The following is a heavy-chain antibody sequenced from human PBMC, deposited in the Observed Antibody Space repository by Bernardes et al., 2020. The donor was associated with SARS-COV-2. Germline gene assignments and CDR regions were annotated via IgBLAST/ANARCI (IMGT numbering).Heavy chain of an antibody. CDR1: GGSISSSSYY. CDR2: IYYSGST. CDR3: ARQHLGGVTIFGVVTTDRYFDY. D-gene: IGHD3-3*01. J-gene: IGHJ4*02. V-gene: IGHV4-39*01. Sequence: ETLSLTCTVSGGSISSSSYYWGWIRQPPGKGLEWIGNIYYSGSTYYNPSLKSRLTISVDTSKNQFSLKLSSVTAADTAVYYCARQHLGGVTIFGVVTTDRYFDYWGQGTLVTVSS.